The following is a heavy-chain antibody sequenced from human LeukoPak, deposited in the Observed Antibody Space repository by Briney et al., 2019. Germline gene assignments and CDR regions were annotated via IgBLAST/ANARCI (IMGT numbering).Heavy chain of an antibody. Sequence: GGSLRLSCVASGFTFSSYWMSWVRQAPGKGLEWVANIKQDGSEKYYVDSVKGRFIISRDNAKNSLYLQMNSLRAEDTAVYYCAREAGIPPSTQQWPTSVDYWGQGTLVTVSS. J-gene: IGHJ4*02. CDR2: IKQDGSEK. CDR1: GFTFSSYW. V-gene: IGHV3-7*05. CDR3: AREAGIPPSTQQWPTSVDY. D-gene: IGHD5-18*01.